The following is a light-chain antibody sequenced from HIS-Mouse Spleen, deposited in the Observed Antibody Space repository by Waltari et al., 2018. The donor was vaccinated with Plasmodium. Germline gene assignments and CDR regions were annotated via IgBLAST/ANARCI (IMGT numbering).Light chain of an antibody. CDR2: WAS. CDR1: QSVLYSSNNKNY. Sequence: DIVMTQSPDSLAVSLGDRATLNCKYSQSVLYSSNNKNYLAWYQQKPGQLPKLLIYWASTRESGVPDRFSGSGSGTDFTLTISSLQAEDVAVYYCQQYYSTPYTFGQGTKLEIK. J-gene: IGKJ2*01. V-gene: IGKV4-1*01. CDR3: QQYYSTPYT.